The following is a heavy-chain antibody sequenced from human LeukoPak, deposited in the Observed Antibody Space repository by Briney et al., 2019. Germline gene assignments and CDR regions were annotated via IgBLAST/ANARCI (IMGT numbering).Heavy chain of an antibody. CDR2: ISWNSGSI. D-gene: IGHD3-3*02. J-gene: IGHJ3*02. CDR1: GFTFDDYA. V-gene: IGHV3-9*01. CDR3: AKAFLEWSDAFDI. Sequence: GGSLRLSCAASGFTFDDYAMHWVRQAPGKGLEWVSGISWNSGSIGYADSVKGRFTISRDNAKNTLYLQMNSLRAEDTAVYYCAKAFLEWSDAFDIWGQGTMVTVSS.